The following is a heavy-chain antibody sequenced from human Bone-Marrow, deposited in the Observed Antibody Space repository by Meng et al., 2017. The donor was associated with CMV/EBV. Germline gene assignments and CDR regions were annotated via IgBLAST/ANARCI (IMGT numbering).Heavy chain of an antibody. V-gene: IGHV4-34*01. CDR2: INHSGST. J-gene: IGHJ4*02. CDR1: GGSFSGYY. D-gene: IGHD3-10*01. Sequence: GSLRLSCAVYGGSFSGYYWSWIRQPPGKGLEWIGEINHSGSTNYNPSLKSRVTISVDTSKNQFSLKLSSVTAADTAVYYCARERGSGSFPDYWGQGTLVTVSS. CDR3: ARERGSGSFPDY.